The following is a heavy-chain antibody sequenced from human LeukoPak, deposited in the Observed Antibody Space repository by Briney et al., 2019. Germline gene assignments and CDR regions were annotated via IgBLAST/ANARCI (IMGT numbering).Heavy chain of an antibody. CDR3: ARGPYSSGWYPVGYFQH. CDR2: FNHSGST. Sequence: SETLSLTCAVYGGSFSGYYWSWIRQPPGKGLEWIGEFNHSGSTNYNPSLKSRVTISVDTSNNQFSLKLSSVTAADTAVYYCARGPYSSGWYPVGYFQHWGQGTLVTVSS. CDR1: GGSFSGYY. J-gene: IGHJ1*01. V-gene: IGHV4-34*01. D-gene: IGHD6-19*01.